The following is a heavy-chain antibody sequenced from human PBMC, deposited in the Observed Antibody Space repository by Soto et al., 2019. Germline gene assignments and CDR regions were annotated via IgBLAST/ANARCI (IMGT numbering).Heavy chain of an antibody. CDR2: MNPNTGNS. D-gene: IGHD1-1*01. CDR3: ARRAETNGWNGFGADKYYFDF. J-gene: IGHJ4*02. V-gene: IGHV1-8*01. Sequence: ASVKVSCKASGYTFTSYDIYWVRQATGQGLEWMGWMNPNTGNSGYAQKFQGRVTVTSDTSINAVHMELSSLRSEDTAVYYCARRAETNGWNGFGADKYYFDFWGQGTLVTVSS. CDR1: GYTFTSYD.